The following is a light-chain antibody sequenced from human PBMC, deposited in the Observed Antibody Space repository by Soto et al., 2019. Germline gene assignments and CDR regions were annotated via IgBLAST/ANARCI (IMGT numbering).Light chain of an antibody. CDR1: ESVSKY. CDR2: EAS. Sequence: EVVLTQSPATLSVSPGERAILSCRASESVSKYLAWYQQKPGQAPRLLIYEASARATGIPSRFSGSGSGTEFTLTISSLQSEDFATYYCQQYNSYWTFAQGTKVDIK. V-gene: IGKV3-15*01. CDR3: QQYNSYWT. J-gene: IGKJ1*01.